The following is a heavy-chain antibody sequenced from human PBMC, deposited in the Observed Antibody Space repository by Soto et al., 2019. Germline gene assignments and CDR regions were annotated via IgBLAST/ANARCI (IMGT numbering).Heavy chain of an antibody. CDR2: INHRGST. Sequence: SETLSLTCTVYVGSFSDHYWTWIRQTPGKGLEWIGEINHRGSTSYNPSLKSRVTILVDTSKNQFSLKLSSVTAADTAVYYCSERPHVFGYFDPWGQGTLVTVSS. J-gene: IGHJ4*02. CDR3: SERPHVFGYFDP. V-gene: IGHV4-34*01. CDR1: VGSFSDHY. D-gene: IGHD3-3*01.